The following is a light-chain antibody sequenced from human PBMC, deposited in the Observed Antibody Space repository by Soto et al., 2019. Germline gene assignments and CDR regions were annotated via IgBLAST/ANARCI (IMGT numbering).Light chain of an antibody. V-gene: IGKV3-20*01. J-gene: IGKJ1*01. Sequence: ESVLTQSPGTLSLSPGERATLSCRAIQGLSSGYLAWYQQKPGQAPRLLIHGASSRATGIPDRFSGSGSGTDFTLTISRLEPEDFAVYYCQQYHIPPRTFGQGTKVDIK. CDR2: GAS. CDR1: QGLSSGY. CDR3: QQYHIPPRT.